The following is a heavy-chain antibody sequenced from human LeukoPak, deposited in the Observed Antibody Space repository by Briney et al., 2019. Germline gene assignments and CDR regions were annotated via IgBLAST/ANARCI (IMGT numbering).Heavy chain of an antibody. CDR1: GYTFTSYY. J-gene: IGHJ4*02. Sequence: ASVKVSCKASGYTFTSYYMHWVRQAPGQGLEWMGIINPSGGSTSYAQKFQGRVTMTRDTSTSTVYMELSSLRSEDTAVYYYAREKSLDCSGGSCETALFDYWGQGTLVTVSS. CDR3: AREKSLDCSGGSCETALFDY. V-gene: IGHV1-46*01. CDR2: INPSGGST. D-gene: IGHD2-15*01.